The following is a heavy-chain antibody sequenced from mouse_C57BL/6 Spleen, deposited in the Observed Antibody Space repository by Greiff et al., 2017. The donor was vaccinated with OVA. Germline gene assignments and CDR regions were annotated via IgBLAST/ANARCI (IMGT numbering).Heavy chain of an antibody. V-gene: IGHV5-16*01. CDR3: ARAPDWALYAMDY. D-gene: IGHD4-1*01. CDR2: INYDGSST. CDR1: GFTFSDYY. J-gene: IGHJ4*01. Sequence: EVKLMESEGGLVQPGSSMKLSCTASGFTFSDYYMAWVRQVPEKGLEWVANINYDGSSTYYLDSLKSRFIISRDNAKNILYLQMSSLKSEDTATYYCARAPDWALYAMDYWGQGTSVTVSS.